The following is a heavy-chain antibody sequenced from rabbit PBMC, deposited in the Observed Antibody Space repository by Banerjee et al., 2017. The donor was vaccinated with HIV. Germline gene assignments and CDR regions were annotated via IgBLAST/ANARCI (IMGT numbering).Heavy chain of an antibody. D-gene: IGHD8-1*01. V-gene: IGHV1S40*01. CDR2: IDTGSSGTT. CDR1: GFSFSSSYD. CDR3: ARDRDSSSYSWHFNL. J-gene: IGHJ4*01. Sequence: QSLEESGGDLVKPGASLTLTCTASGFSFSSSYDMCWVRQAPGKGLEWIACIDTGSSGTTYYASWAKGRFTISKASSIKVTLQMTSLTAADTATYFCARDRDSSSYSWHFNLWGPGTLVTDS.